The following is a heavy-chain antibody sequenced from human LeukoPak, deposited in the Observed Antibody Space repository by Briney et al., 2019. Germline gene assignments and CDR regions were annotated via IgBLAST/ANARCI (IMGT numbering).Heavy chain of an antibody. J-gene: IGHJ4*02. CDR1: GGTFSSYA. D-gene: IGHD3-16*01. V-gene: IGHV1-69*04. CDR2: IIPILGIA. CDR3: ARGGSIMITFGGV. Sequence: SVKVSCKASGGTFSSYAISWVRQAPGQGLEWMGRIIPILGIANYAQKFQGRVTITADKSTSTAYMELSSLRSEDTVVYYCARGGSIMITFGGVWGQGTLVTVSS.